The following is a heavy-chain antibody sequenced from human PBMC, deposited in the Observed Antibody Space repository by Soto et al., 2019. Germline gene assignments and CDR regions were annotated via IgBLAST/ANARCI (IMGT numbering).Heavy chain of an antibody. V-gene: IGHV4-30-4*01. CDR1: GGSTSSGDYY. CDR3: VRDNYYDSSGYYPFDY. Sequence: PSETLSLTCTVSGGSTSSGDYYWSWIRQPPGKGLEWIGYIYYSGSTYYNPSLKSRVTISVDTSKNQFSLKLSSVTAADTAVYYCVRDNYYDSSGYYPFDYWGQGTLVTVSS. CDR2: IYYSGST. J-gene: IGHJ4*02. D-gene: IGHD3-22*01.